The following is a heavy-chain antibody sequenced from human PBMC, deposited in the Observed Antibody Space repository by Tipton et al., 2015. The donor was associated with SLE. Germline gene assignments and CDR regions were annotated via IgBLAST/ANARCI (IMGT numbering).Heavy chain of an antibody. CDR3: AKVGSGWYGVDY. D-gene: IGHD6-19*01. J-gene: IGHJ4*02. V-gene: IGHV3-30*02. CDR1: GFHFSTYG. Sequence: SLRLSCAASGFHFSTYGMHWVRQAPGKGLEWVAFIRYDGSVEDYADSVKGRFTISRDNSKNTLYLQMNNPRDEDTAAYHCAKVGSGWYGVDYWGQRIMVTVSS. CDR2: IRYDGSVE.